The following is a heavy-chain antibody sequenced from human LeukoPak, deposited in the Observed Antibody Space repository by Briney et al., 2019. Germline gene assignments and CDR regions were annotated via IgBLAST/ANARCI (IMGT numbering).Heavy chain of an antibody. CDR2: INHSGST. CDR1: GRSFSDYS. V-gene: IGHV4-34*01. J-gene: IGHJ4*02. D-gene: IGHD5-12*01. CDR3: AGARQGWLPQCYVDY. Sequence: PSETLSLTCAVYGRSFSDYSWSWIRQPPGKGLEWIGEINHSGSTNYNPSLKSRVTISLDTSKNQFSLRLSSVTAADTAVYYCAGARQGWLPQCYVDYWGQGTLVSVSS.